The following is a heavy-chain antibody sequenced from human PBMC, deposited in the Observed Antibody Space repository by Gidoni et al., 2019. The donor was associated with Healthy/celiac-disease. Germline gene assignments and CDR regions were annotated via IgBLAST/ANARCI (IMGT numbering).Heavy chain of an antibody. CDR1: GGSISRYY. Sequence: QVQLQESGPGLVKPSETLSLTCTVSGGSISRYYWSWIRQPPGKGLEWIGYIYYSGSTNYNPSLKSRVTISVDTSKNQFSLKLSSVTAADTAVYYCARLVSVAVAGTSYYYYYGMDVWGQGTTVTVSS. CDR2: IYYSGST. D-gene: IGHD6-19*01. J-gene: IGHJ6*02. CDR3: ARLVSVAVAGTSYYYYYGMDV. V-gene: IGHV4-59*01.